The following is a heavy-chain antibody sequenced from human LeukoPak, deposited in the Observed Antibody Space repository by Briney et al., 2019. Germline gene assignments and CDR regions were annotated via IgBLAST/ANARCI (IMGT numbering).Heavy chain of an antibody. J-gene: IGHJ6*04. CDR3: ARDHSPYGMDV. CDR2: IYYSGST. D-gene: IGHD2-21*01. Sequence: SETLSLTCTVSGGSISSYYWSWIRQPPGKGLEWIGYIYYSGSTNYNPSLKSRVTVSVDTSKNQFSLKLSSVTAADTAVYYCARDHSPYGMDVWGKGTTVTVSS. CDR1: GGSISSYY. V-gene: IGHV4-59*01.